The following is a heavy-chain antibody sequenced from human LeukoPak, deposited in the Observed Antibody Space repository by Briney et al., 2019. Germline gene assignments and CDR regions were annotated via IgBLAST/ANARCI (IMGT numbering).Heavy chain of an antibody. V-gene: IGHV3-30*04. CDR1: GFTFSSYA. CDR2: ISYDGTNK. CDR3: ARDDSATYYNLAY. D-gene: IGHD3-10*01. J-gene: IGHJ4*02. Sequence: PGGSLRLSCAVSGFTFSSYAMHWVRQAPGKGLEWVAVISYDGTNKYYADSVKGRFTISRDTSKNTLYLQLNSLRAEDTAVYYCARDDSATYYNLAYWGQGTPVTVSS.